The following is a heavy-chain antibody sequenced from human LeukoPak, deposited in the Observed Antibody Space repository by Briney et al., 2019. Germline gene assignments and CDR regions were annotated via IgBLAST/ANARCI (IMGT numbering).Heavy chain of an antibody. J-gene: IGHJ4*02. CDR2: IYYSGST. V-gene: IGHV4-39*01. CDR1: GFTFSSYAMH. Sequence: LRLSCAASGFTFSSYAMHWVRQPPGKGLEWIGSIYYSGSTYYKPSLKSRVTRSVDTSKNQFSLKLSSVTAADTAVYYCARPQRYSNYALDYWGQGTLVTVSS. CDR3: ARPQRYSNYALDY. D-gene: IGHD4-11*01.